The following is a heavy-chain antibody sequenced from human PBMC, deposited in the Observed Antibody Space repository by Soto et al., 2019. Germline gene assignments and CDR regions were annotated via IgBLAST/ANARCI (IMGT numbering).Heavy chain of an antibody. CDR1: GGSISSGDYY. CDR2: IYYSGST. CDR3: ARDPVLRFLEWPRYGMDV. D-gene: IGHD3-3*01. V-gene: IGHV4-30-4*01. J-gene: IGHJ6*02. Sequence: PSETLSLTCTVSGGSISSGDYYWSWIRQPPGKGLEWIGYIYYSGSTYYNPSLKSRVTISVDTSKNQFSLKLSSVTAADTAVYYCARDPVLRFLEWPRYGMDVWGQGTTVTVS.